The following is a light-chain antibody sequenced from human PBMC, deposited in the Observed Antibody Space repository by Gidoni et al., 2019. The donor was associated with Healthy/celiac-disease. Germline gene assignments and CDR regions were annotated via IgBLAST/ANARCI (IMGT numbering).Light chain of an antibody. CDR3: QQRSNWPGT. CDR1: QSVSSY. V-gene: IGKV3-11*01. J-gene: IGKJ4*01. Sequence: EIVLTQSPATLSLSPGERATLSCRASQSVSSYLAWYQQKPGQAPRLLIYDASNRATGIPARCSGSGSGTDFTLTISSREPEDFAVYYCQQRSNWPGTFXGXTKVEIK. CDR2: DAS.